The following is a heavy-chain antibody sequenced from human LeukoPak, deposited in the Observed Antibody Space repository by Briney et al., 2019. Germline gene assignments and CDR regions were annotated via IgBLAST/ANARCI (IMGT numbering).Heavy chain of an antibody. Sequence: GRSLRLSCAASGFTFNTHGMHWVRQAPGKGLEWVAVISHDGNTKYYADSVKGRFTITRDNSKNTLFLQTNSLRADDTAMYYCARKRHYYHGPAPFDPWGQGTLVTVSS. V-gene: IGHV3-30*03. J-gene: IGHJ5*02. CDR1: GFTFNTHG. CDR2: ISHDGNTK. D-gene: IGHD3-10*01. CDR3: ARKRHYYHGPAPFDP.